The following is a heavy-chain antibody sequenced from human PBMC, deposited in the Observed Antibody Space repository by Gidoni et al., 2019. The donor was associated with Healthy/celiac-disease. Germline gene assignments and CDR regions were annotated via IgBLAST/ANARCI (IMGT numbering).Heavy chain of an antibody. Sequence: EVQLLESGGGLVQPGGSLRLSCAASGFPFRSSAMRWGRQAPGQGLGGVLGMSGSGGSKNNEESGKGRFNSARENSKNKMYLKMNSRRAEDKAVYYCAKDPSHYYGSRGLGGGFEPWGQGTLGTVSS. V-gene: IGHV3-23*01. D-gene: IGHD3-10*01. CDR1: GFPFRSSA. CDR3: AKDPSHYYGSRGLGGGFEP. J-gene: IGHJ5*02. CDR2: MSGSGGSK.